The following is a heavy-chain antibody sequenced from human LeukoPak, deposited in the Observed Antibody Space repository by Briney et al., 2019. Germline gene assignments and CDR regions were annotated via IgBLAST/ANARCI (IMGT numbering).Heavy chain of an antibody. CDR1: GVSISSSNSY. CDR3: ARQTGSGLFILP. V-gene: IGHV4-39*01. Sequence: SETLSLTCTVSGVSISSSNSYWGWIRQPPGKGLEWIGSIYYTGNTYYNASLKSRVTISIDTSKNQISLRLTSVTATDTAVYYCARQTGSGLFILPGGQGTPVTVSS. J-gene: IGHJ4*02. D-gene: IGHD3/OR15-3a*01. CDR2: IYYTGNT.